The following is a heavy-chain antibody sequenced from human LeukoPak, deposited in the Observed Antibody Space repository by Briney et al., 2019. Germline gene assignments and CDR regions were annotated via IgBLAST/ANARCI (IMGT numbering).Heavy chain of an antibody. Sequence: GSLRLSCAASGFTFSSYAMSWVRQAPEKGLEWVSAISGSGGSTYYADSVKGRFTISRDNLKNTLYLQMSTLRAEDTAVYYCARGPAGYNWGQGTLVTVSS. V-gene: IGHV3-23*01. D-gene: IGHD1-1*01. CDR1: GFTFSSYA. J-gene: IGHJ4*02. CDR3: ARGPAGYN. CDR2: ISGSGGST.